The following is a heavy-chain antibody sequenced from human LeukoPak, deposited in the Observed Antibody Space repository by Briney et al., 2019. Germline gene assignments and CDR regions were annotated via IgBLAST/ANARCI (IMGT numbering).Heavy chain of an antibody. CDR2: ISWNSGSI. CDR3: AKDISSYYGSGSPDY. CDR1: GFTFDDYA. Sequence: GGSLRLSCAASGFTFDDYAMHWVRQAPGKGLEWVSGISWNSGSIGYADSVKGRFTISRDNAKNSLYLQMNSLRAEDTALYYCAKDISSYYGSGSPDYWGQGTLVTVSS. J-gene: IGHJ4*02. V-gene: IGHV3-9*01. D-gene: IGHD3-10*01.